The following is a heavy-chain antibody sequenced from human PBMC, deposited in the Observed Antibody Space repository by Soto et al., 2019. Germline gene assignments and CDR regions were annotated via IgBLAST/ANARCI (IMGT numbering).Heavy chain of an antibody. CDR2: IDPSDSYT. Sequence: PGESLKISCKGSGYSFTSYWISWVRQMPGKGLEWMGRIDPSDSYTNYSPSFQGHVTISADKSISTAYLQWSSLKASDTAMYYCARGSEPSTTYYYDSSGLNVVAFDIWGQGTMVTVSS. V-gene: IGHV5-10-1*01. D-gene: IGHD3-22*01. CDR1: GYSFTSYW. CDR3: ARGSEPSTTYYYDSSGLNVVAFDI. J-gene: IGHJ3*02.